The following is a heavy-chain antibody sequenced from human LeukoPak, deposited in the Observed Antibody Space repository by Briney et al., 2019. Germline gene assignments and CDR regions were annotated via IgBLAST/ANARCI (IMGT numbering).Heavy chain of an antibody. J-gene: IGHJ5*02. CDR2: ISGSGGNT. CDR1: GFTFSSYG. D-gene: IGHD6-13*01. V-gene: IGHV3-23*01. CDR3: AKVSSSWYTSQDWFDP. Sequence: PGGSLRLSCAASGFTFSSYGMHWVRQAPGEGLEWVSGISGSGGNTNYADSVKGRFTISRDNSKNTLYLQMNSLRAEDTAVYYCAKVSSSWYTSQDWFDPWGQGTLVTVSS.